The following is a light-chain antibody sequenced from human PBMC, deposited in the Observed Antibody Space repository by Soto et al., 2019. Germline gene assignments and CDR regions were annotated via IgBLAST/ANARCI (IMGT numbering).Light chain of an antibody. J-gene: IGKJ1*01. Sequence: IQMTQSPATLSSSVGDRVTITCRASQSISRGLAWYQQKPGKDPNLLIYDASSLESGVPSRFSGSGSGTEFTLTISSLQPDDFATYYCQQYNSYSRTFGQGTKVDIK. CDR1: QSISRG. CDR3: QQYNSYSRT. V-gene: IGKV1-5*01. CDR2: DAS.